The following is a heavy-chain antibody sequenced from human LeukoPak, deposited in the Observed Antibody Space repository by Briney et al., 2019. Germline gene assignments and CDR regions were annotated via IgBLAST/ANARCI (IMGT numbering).Heavy chain of an antibody. CDR2: ISATGSYT. Sequence: GGSLRLSCAASGFTFSDHYMDWVRQAPGKGLEWVSSISATGSYTYYADSVKGRFTISRDSAKSSLYLQMSSLRAEDTAVYYCARVGAYTDYAPDYGGQGTLVTVSS. J-gene: IGHJ4*02. D-gene: IGHD4-17*01. CDR3: ARVGAYTDYAPDY. V-gene: IGHV3-21*01. CDR1: GFTFSDHY.